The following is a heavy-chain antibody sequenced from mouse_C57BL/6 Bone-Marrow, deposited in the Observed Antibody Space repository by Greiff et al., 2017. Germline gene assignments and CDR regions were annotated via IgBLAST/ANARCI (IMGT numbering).Heavy chain of an antibody. D-gene: IGHD6-1*01. Sequence: QVQLQQPGAELVKPGASVKLSCKASGYTFTSYWMQWVKQRPGQGLEWIGEIDPSDSYTNYNQKFKGKATLTVDPSSSTAYMQLRSLTSEDSAVYYCARSSLYYDAMDYWGQGTSVTVSA. CDR3: ARSSLYYDAMDY. V-gene: IGHV1-50*01. CDR2: IDPSDSYT. CDR1: GYTFTSYW. J-gene: IGHJ4*01.